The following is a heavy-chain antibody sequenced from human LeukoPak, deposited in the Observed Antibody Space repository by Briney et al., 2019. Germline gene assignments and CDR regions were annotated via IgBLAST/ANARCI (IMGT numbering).Heavy chain of an antibody. Sequence: GASVKVSCKASGYTFTSYAMNWVRQAPGQRLEWMGWINTNTGNPTYAQGFTGRFVFSLDTSVSTAYLQISSLKAEDTAVYYCARDNMITFGGVIPRGAFDIWGQGTMVTVSS. V-gene: IGHV7-4-1*02. CDR3: ARDNMITFGGVIPRGAFDI. J-gene: IGHJ3*02. CDR2: INTNTGNP. D-gene: IGHD3-16*02. CDR1: GYTFTSYA.